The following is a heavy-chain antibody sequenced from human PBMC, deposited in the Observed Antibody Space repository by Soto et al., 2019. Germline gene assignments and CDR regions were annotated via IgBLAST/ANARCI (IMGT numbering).Heavy chain of an antibody. V-gene: IGHV4-4*07. J-gene: IGHJ6*02. CDR3: ARGYYYGSGSYYLDYYYYGMDV. CDR1: GGSISSYY. D-gene: IGHD3-10*01. CDR2: IYTSGST. Sequence: ASETLSLTCTVSGGSISSYYWSWIRQPAGKGLEWIGRIYTSGSTNYNPSLKSRVTMSVDTSKNQFSLKLSSVTAADTAVYYCARGYYYGSGSYYLDYYYYGMDVWGQGTTVTVSS.